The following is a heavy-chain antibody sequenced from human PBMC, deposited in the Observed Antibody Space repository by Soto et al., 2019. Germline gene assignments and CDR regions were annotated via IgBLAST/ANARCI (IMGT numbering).Heavy chain of an antibody. CDR3: SRALYCTSPSCYHNYYYGMDI. CDR2: IGVYNGKT. Sequence: QEQLVQSGGEVKKPGDSVRVSCKASGYTFTKYGITWVRQAPGQGLEWMGWIGVYNGKTNYARKLQGRVIMTADTSASTAYMELRSIRSDDTAVYYCSRALYCTSPSCYHNYYYGMDIW. V-gene: IGHV1-18*04. CDR1: GYTFTKYG. J-gene: IGHJ6*01. D-gene: IGHD2-2*01.